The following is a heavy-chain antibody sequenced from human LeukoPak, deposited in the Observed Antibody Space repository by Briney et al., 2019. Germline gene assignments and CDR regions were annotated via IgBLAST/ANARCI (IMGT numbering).Heavy chain of an antibody. J-gene: IGHJ4*02. D-gene: IGHD3-22*01. CDR1: GFTFGSYG. CDR2: IWYDGSSK. CDR3: ARVPGDSGYFDY. V-gene: IGHV3-33*01. Sequence: GGSLRLSCAASGFTFGSYGMHWVRQAPGKGLEWVAVIWYDGSSKYYADSVKGRFTISRDNSKNTLYLQMNRLRAEDTAMYYCARVPGDSGYFDYWGQGILVTVSS.